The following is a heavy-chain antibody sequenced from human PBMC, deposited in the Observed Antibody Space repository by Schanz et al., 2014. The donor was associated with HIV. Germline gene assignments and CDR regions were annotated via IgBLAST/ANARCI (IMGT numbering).Heavy chain of an antibody. J-gene: IGHJ6*02. D-gene: IGHD2-15*01. Sequence: QVQLVESGGGVVQPGRSLRLSCAASGFIFSRYGMYWVRQAPGKGLEWGAVIWHDGSNKYYADSVKGRFSISRDNSKNTVYLQMNSLRAEDTAVYYCARGSGPYYYYYGMDVWGQGTTVTVSS. CDR1: GFIFSRYG. CDR3: ARGSGPYYYYYGMDV. V-gene: IGHV3-33*01. CDR2: IWHDGSNK.